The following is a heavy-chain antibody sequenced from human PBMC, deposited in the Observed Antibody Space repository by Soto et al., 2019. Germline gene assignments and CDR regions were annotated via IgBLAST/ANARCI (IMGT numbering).Heavy chain of an antibody. D-gene: IGHD2-2*03. V-gene: IGHV3-48*02. CDR3: ARDLGYCVSASCYLFDP. Sequence: EVQLVESGGGLVQPGGSLRLSCAASGFTFSGYNMNWVRQAPGKGLEWVSYICSSSSTKYYADSVKGRFTISRDNPKNSLYLQMNSLRDEDTAVYYCARDLGYCVSASCYLFDPWGQGTLVTVSS. CDR1: GFTFSGYN. CDR2: ICSSSSTK. J-gene: IGHJ5*02.